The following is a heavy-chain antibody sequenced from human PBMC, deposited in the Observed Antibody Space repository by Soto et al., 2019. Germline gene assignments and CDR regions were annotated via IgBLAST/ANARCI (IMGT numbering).Heavy chain of an antibody. Sequence: RGGSLKIWCNGSGYSFTSYWIGWGGQMPWKGLEWMGIIYPGDSDTRYSPSFQGQVTISADKSISTAYLQWSSLKASDTAMYYCAGQGYYYDSSGDYYYGMDVWGQGTTVTVSS. CDR2: IYPGDSDT. CDR1: GYSFTSYW. CDR3: AGQGYYYDSSGDYYYGMDV. V-gene: IGHV5-51*01. D-gene: IGHD3-22*01. J-gene: IGHJ6*02.